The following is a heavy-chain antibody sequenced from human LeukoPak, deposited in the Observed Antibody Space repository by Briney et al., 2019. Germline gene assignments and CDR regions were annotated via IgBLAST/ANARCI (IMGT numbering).Heavy chain of an antibody. CDR1: GFPVSSNY. CDR3: ARRHYDRTGYYYVD. CDR2: MFTNGDT. J-gene: IGHJ4*02. D-gene: IGHD3-22*01. Sequence: GGSLRLSCAASGFPVSSNYMSWVRQAPGKGLEWVSVMFTNGDTNYADSVKGRFTISRDSFKNTLYLQMSSLRAEDTAVYFCARRHYDRTGYYYVDWGQGTLVTVSS. V-gene: IGHV3-66*04.